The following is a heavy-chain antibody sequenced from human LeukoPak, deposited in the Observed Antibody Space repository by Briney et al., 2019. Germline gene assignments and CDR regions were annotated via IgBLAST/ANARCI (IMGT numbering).Heavy chain of an antibody. D-gene: IGHD1-26*01. J-gene: IGHJ4*02. CDR1: GFTVSRNY. CDR3: ARDVVGATYFD. Sequence: GGSLRLSCAASGFTVSRNYMSWVRQAPGKGLESVSITYSDGSTYYADSVKGRFTISRDNSKNTLYLQMNSLRAEDTAVYYCARDVVGATYFDWGQGTLVTVSS. V-gene: IGHV3-53*01. CDR2: TYSDGST.